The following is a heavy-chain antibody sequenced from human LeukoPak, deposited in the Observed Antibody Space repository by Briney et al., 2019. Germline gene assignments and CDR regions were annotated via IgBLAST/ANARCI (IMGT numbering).Heavy chain of an antibody. J-gene: IGHJ6*02. V-gene: IGHV1-18*01. Sequence: ASVKVSCKASGYTFTSYGISWVRQAPGQGLEWMGWISAYNGNTNYAQKLQGRVTMTTDTSTSTAYLELRSLRSDDTAVYYCARDGHCTNGVCHYNGMDVWGQGTTVTVSS. CDR3: ARDGHCTNGVCHYNGMDV. CDR1: GYTFTSYG. CDR2: ISAYNGNT. D-gene: IGHD2-8*01.